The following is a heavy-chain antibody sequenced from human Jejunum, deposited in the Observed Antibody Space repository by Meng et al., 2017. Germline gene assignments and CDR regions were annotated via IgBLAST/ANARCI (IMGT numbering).Heavy chain of an antibody. CDR3: ARGRGIAVAGIFDY. CDR1: GGSISSYY. D-gene: IGHD6-19*01. J-gene: IGHJ4*02. V-gene: IGHV4-4*07. Sequence: SETLSLTCTVSGGSISSYYWSWIRQPAGKGLEWIGRIYTSGSTNYNPSLESRVTMSVDTSNNQFYLKLSSVTAADTAVYYCARGRGIAVAGIFDYWGQGTLVTVSS. CDR2: IYTSGST.